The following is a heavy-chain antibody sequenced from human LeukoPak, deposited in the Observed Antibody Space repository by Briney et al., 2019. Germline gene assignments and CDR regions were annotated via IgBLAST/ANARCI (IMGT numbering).Heavy chain of an antibody. V-gene: IGHV1-69*13. CDR1: GGTFSSYA. CDR2: IIPIFGTA. J-gene: IGHJ4*02. D-gene: IGHD1-26*01. Sequence: SVKVSCKASGGTFSSYATSWVRQAPGQGLEWMGGIIPIFGTANYAQKFQGRVTITADESTSTAYMELSSLRSEDTAVYYCARVPRYGGYYFDYWGQGTLVTVSS. CDR3: ARVPRYGGYYFDY.